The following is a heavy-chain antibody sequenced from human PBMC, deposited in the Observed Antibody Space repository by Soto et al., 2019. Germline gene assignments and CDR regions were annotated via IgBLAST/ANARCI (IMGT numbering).Heavy chain of an antibody. Sequence: QVQLQESGPGLVKPSETLSLTCTVSGGSVSSDISYYWTWIRQPPGKGLEWIGHIYNNGNTNYNPPTKSRVTMSLDTSTNHFSLKFTPVTAADTALYSCAREYNPWGQGTLVTVSS. CDR2: IYNNGNT. D-gene: IGHD1-1*01. J-gene: IGHJ5*02. CDR3: AREYNP. CDR1: GGSVSSDISYY. V-gene: IGHV4-61*01.